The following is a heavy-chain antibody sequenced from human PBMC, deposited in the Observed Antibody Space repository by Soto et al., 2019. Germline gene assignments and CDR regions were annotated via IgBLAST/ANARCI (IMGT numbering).Heavy chain of an antibody. CDR3: ARVGPIYCSGGSCYFSGYFDL. J-gene: IGHJ2*01. D-gene: IGHD2-15*01. CDR1: GFTVSSYW. CDR2: IKQDGSEK. Sequence: GGSLRLSFAASGFTVSSYWMSWVRQAPGKGLEWVANIKQDGSEKYYVDSVKGRFTISRDNAKNSLYLQMNSLRAEDTAVYYCARVGPIYCSGGSCYFSGYFDLWGRGTLVTVSS. V-gene: IGHV3-7*01.